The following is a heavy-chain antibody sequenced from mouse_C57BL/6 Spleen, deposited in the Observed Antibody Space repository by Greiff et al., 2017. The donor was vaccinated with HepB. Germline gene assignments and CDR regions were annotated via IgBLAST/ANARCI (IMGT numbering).Heavy chain of an antibody. J-gene: IGHJ4*01. CDR3: ARSITTVVPYAMDY. V-gene: IGHV1-39*01. CDR1: GYSFTDYN. D-gene: IGHD1-1*01. Sequence: EVQLQESGPELVKPGASVKISCKASGYSFTDYNMNWVKQSNGKSLEWIGVINPNYGTTSYNQKFKGKATLTVDQSSSTAYMQLNSLTSEDSAVYYCARSITTVVPYAMDYWGQGTSVTVSS. CDR2: INPNYGTT.